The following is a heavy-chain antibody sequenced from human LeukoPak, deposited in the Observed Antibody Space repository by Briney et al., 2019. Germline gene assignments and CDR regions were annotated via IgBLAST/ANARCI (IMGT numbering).Heavy chain of an antibody. D-gene: IGHD4-17*01. CDR3: AKALPRYGDYSYYFDY. CDR2: IWYDGSNK. J-gene: IGHJ4*02. CDR1: GFTFSSYG. Sequence: GGSLRPSCAASGFTFSSYGMHWVRQAPGKGLEWVAVIWYDGSNKYYADSVKGRFTISRDNSKNTLYLQMNSPRAEDTAVYYCAKALPRYGDYSYYFDYWGQGTLVTVSS. V-gene: IGHV3-33*06.